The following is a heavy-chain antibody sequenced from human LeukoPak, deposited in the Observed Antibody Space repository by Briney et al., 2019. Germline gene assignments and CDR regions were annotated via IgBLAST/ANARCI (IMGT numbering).Heavy chain of an antibody. V-gene: IGHV3-48*01. CDR2: ITSSSSTI. J-gene: IGHJ4*02. Sequence: PGGSLRLSCAASGFTFSSYSMNWVRQAPGKGLEWVSYITSSSSTIYYADSVKGRFTISRDNAKNSLFLQMNSLRVEDTAVYYCARGETKAALDYWGQGTLVTVSS. CDR1: GFTFSSYS. CDR3: ARGETKAALDY. D-gene: IGHD6-13*01.